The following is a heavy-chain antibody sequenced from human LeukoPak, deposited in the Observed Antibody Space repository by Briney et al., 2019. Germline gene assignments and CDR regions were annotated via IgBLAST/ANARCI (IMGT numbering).Heavy chain of an antibody. CDR1: GFTFSSYA. CDR3: ARDPAGIAAAVFDY. V-gene: IGHV3-30*04. CDR2: ISYDGSNK. Sequence: GGSLRLSCVVSGFTFSSYAMHWVRQAPGKGLEWVAVISYDGSNKYYADSVKGRFTISRDNSKNTLYLQMNSLRAEDTAVYYCARDPAGIAAAVFDYWGQGTLVTVSS. D-gene: IGHD6-13*01. J-gene: IGHJ4*02.